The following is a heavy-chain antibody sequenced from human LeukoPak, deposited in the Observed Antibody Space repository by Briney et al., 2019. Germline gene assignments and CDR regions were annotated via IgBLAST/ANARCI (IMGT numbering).Heavy chain of an antibody. J-gene: IGHJ4*02. CDR1: GGSFSGYY. Sequence: SETLSLTCAVYGGSFSGYYWSWIRQPPGKGLEWIGEINHSGSTNYNPSLKSRVTISVDTSKNQFSLKLSSVTAADTAVYYCARGLKRSSSCYFDYWGQGTLVTVSS. CDR3: ARGLKRSSSCYFDY. D-gene: IGHD6-6*01. CDR2: INHSGST. V-gene: IGHV4-34*01.